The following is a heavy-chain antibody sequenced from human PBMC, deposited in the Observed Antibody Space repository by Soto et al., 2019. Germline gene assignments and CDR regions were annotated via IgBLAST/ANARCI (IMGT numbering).Heavy chain of an antibody. V-gene: IGHV3-11*01. CDR3: ARGGSSSWYKCFDP. CDR1: GFTFSDYY. Sequence: GGSLRLSCAASGFTFSDYYMTWIRQAPGKGLEWVSYISSSGNTIYYADSVKGRFTISRDNAKNSLYLQMNSLRAEDTAVYYCARGGSSSWYKCFDPWGQGTLVTVSS. CDR2: ISSSGNTI. J-gene: IGHJ5*02. D-gene: IGHD6-13*01.